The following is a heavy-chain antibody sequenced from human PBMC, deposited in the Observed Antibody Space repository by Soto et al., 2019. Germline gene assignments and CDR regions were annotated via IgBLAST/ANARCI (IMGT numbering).Heavy chain of an antibody. V-gene: IGHV3-21*01. CDR1: GFTFSSYS. CDR3: ARDRPGLSCTNGVCYTPASYWYFDL. CDR2: ISSSSSYI. Sequence: EVQLVESGGGLVKPGGSLRLSCAASGFTFSSYSMNWVRQAPGKGLEWVSSISSSSSYIYYADSVKGRFTISRDNAKNSLYLQMNSLRAEDTAVYYCARDRPGLSCTNGVCYTPASYWYFDLWGRGTLVTVSS. D-gene: IGHD2-8*01. J-gene: IGHJ2*01.